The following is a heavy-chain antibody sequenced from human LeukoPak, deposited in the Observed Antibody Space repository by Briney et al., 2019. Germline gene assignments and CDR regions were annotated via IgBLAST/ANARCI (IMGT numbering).Heavy chain of an antibody. CDR3: ARGGGSYGDYSLWLGY. CDR2: ISAYTGHT. V-gene: IGHV1-18*01. D-gene: IGHD4-17*01. Sequence: ASVKVSSKASGYTFSSYGFSWVRQAPGQGLEWTGWISAYTGHTMFAQKYQGRVTMTTDTSTSTAYMELRSLRSDDTAVYYCARGGGSYGDYSLWLGYWGQGTLVTVSS. J-gene: IGHJ4*02. CDR1: GYTFSSYG.